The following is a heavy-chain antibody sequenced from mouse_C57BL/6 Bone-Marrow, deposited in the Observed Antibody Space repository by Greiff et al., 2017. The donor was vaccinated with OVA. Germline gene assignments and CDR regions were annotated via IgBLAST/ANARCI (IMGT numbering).Heavy chain of an antibody. J-gene: IGHJ4*01. Sequence: QVQLQQPGAELVMPGASVKLSCKASGYTFTSYWMHWVKQRPGQGLEWIGEIDPSDSYTNYNQKFKGKSTLTVDKSSSTAYMQLSSLTSEESAVYYCASGGLRPYWGQGTSVTVSS. CDR1: GYTFTSYW. D-gene: IGHD2-4*01. CDR2: IDPSDSYT. CDR3: ASGGLRPY. V-gene: IGHV1-69*01.